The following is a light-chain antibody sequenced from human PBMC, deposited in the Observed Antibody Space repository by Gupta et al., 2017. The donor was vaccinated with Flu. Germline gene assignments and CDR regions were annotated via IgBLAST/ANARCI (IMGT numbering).Light chain of an antibody. V-gene: IGKV3-20*01. CDR3: KQYGTSPLT. J-gene: IGKJ5*01. CDR1: QSVGSDY. Sequence: GTLSLSPGERATPSCRASQSVGSDYLAWYQQKLGQAPRLLIYGASSRPTGIPDRFSGSGSGTDFTLKISRVDPEDFAVFYCKQYGTSPLTFGRGTRL. CDR2: GAS.